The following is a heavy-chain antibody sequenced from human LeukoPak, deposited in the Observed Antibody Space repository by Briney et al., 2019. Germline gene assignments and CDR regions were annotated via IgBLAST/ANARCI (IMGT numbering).Heavy chain of an antibody. CDR1: GFTYTNYW. CDR3: AKDLSWNTAGR. J-gene: IGHJ4*02. CDR2: INPDATIT. Sequence: GGSLRLSCAASGFTYTNYWMHWFRQAPGKGPLWVSRINPDATITDYADSVKGRFTISRDNAKNLLYLQMNGLRADDTAVYYCAKDLSWNTAGRWGQGTLVAVSS. V-gene: IGHV3-74*01. D-gene: IGHD1/OR15-1a*01.